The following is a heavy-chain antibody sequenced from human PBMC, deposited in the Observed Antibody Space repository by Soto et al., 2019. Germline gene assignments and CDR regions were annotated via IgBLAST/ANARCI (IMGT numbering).Heavy chain of an antibody. CDR1: GFTFSSYA. J-gene: IGHJ4*02. D-gene: IGHD5-18*01. Sequence: PGGSLRLSCAASGFTFSSYAMSWVRQAPGKGLEWVSAISGSGGSTYYADSVKGRFTISRDNSKNTLYLQMNSLRAEDTAVYYCAKGLYSYGPRPYYFDYWGQGTLVAVSS. V-gene: IGHV3-23*01. CDR3: AKGLYSYGPRPYYFDY. CDR2: ISGSGGST.